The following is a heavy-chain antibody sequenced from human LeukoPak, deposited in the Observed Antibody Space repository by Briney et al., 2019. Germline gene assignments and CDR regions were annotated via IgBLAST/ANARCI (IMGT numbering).Heavy chain of an antibody. Sequence: SVKVSCKASGGTFSSYAISWVRQAPGQGLEWMGGIIPIFGTANYAQKFQGRVTITTDESTSTAYMELSSLRSEDTAVYYCATAPSLGYYDPDYFDYWGQGTLVTVSS. CDR1: GGTFSSYA. J-gene: IGHJ4*02. CDR3: ATAPSLGYYDPDYFDY. D-gene: IGHD3-3*01. V-gene: IGHV1-69*05. CDR2: IIPIFGTA.